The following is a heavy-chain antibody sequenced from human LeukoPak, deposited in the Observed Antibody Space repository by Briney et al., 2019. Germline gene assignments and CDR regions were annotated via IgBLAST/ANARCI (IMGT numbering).Heavy chain of an antibody. V-gene: IGHV4-34*01. CDR3: ARVQSDILTGYRDYFDY. Sequence: PSETLSLTCAVYGGSFSGYYWSWIRQPPGKGLEWIGEINHSGSTNYNPSLKSRVTISVDTSKNQFSLKLSSVTAADTAVYYCARVQSDILTGYRDYFDYWGQGTLVTVSS. D-gene: IGHD3-9*01. J-gene: IGHJ4*02. CDR2: INHSGST. CDR1: GGSFSGYY.